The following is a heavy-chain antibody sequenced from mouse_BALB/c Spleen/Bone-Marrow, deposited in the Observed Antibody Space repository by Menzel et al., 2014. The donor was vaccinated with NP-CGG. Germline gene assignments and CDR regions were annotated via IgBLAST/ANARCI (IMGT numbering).Heavy chain of an antibody. D-gene: IGHD4-1*01. CDR3: ARRERTGMNY. Sequence: QVQLQQSGAELVRPGASVKLSCKASGYSFTSYWMNWVKPRPEQGLEWIGMIHPCDSETRLNQKFKDKATLTVDKSSSTAYMQLSSPTSEDSAVYYCARRERTGMNYWGQGTTLTVSS. V-gene: IGHV1-61*01. CDR1: GYSFTSYW. CDR2: IHPCDSET. J-gene: IGHJ2*01.